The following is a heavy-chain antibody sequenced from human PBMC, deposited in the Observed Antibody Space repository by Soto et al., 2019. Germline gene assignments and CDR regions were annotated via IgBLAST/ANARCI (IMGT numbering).Heavy chain of an antibody. V-gene: IGHV3-66*01. CDR3: ARDLDTGWAPWFDH. D-gene: IGHD5-18*01. CDR2: IYNDGGT. J-gene: IGHJ5*02. Sequence: PGGSLRLSCAASGFTVRSNYMSWVRQAPGKGLEWVSVIYNDGGTYYADSVKGRFTISRDNSKNTLYLQMNSLRAEDTAVYYCARDLDTGWAPWFDHWAQGTLVTVSS. CDR1: GFTVRSNY.